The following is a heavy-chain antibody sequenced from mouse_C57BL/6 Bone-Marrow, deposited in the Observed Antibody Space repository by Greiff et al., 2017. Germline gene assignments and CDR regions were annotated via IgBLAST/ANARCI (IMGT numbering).Heavy chain of an antibody. J-gene: IGHJ3*01. CDR2: INPNNGGT. Sequence: EVKLQESGPELVKPGASVKIPCKASGYTFTDYNMDWVKQSHGKSLEWIGDINPNNGGTIYNQKFKGKATLTVDKSSSTAYMELRSLTSEDTAVYYCARGLYYYGSSYGFAYWGQGTLVTVSA. V-gene: IGHV1-18*01. CDR1: GYTFTDYN. CDR3: ARGLYYYGSSYGFAY. D-gene: IGHD1-1*01.